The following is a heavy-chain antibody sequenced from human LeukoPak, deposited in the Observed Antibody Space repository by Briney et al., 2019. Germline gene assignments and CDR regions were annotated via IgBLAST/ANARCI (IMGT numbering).Heavy chain of an antibody. CDR3: VKSPDYDILTGYTYFDY. D-gene: IGHD3-9*01. CDR2: LISNGAST. V-gene: IGHV3-64D*06. Sequence: GGSLRLSCSASGFTFSNYAMHGFGRAPGRGLEYVSALISNGASTYYADSVKERFTISRDNSKNTLYFQMSSLRAEDTAVYYCVKSPDYDILTGYTYFDYWGQGTLVAVSS. J-gene: IGHJ4*02. CDR1: GFTFSNYA.